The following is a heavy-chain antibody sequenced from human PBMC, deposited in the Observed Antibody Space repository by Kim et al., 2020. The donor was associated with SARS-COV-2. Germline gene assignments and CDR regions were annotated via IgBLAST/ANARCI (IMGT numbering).Heavy chain of an antibody. CDR3: AREEVTIFGVVPGGMDV. Sequence: GGSLRLSCAASGFTFSSYAMHWVRQAPGKGLEWVAVISYDGSNKYYADSVKGRFTISRDNSKNTLYLQMNSLRAEDTAVYYCAREEVTIFGVVPGGMDVWGQGTTVTVSS. CDR1: GFTFSSYA. V-gene: IGHV3-30-3*01. D-gene: IGHD3-3*01. J-gene: IGHJ6*02. CDR2: ISYDGSNK.